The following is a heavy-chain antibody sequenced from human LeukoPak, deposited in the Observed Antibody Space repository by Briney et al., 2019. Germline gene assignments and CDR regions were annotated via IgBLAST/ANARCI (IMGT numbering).Heavy chain of an antibody. V-gene: IGHV1-2*02. J-gene: IGHJ4*02. D-gene: IGHD3-22*01. CDR3: AREYPASRTSITMMGDY. CDR2: INPNSGGT. CDR1: GYTFTGYY. Sequence: ASVKVSCKASGYTFTGYYMHWVRQAPGQGLEWMGWINPNSGGTNYAQKFQGRVTMTRDMSISTAYMELSRLRSDDTAVYYCAREYPASRTSITMMGDYWGQGTLVTVSS.